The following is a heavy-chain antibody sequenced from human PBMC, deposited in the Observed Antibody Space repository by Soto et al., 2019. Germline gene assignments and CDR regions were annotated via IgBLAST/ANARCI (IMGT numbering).Heavy chain of an antibody. D-gene: IGHD4-4*01. CDR2: IIPILGRA. Sequence: QVQLVQSGAEVKKPGSSVKVSCKASGGTFSSYTISWVRQAPGQGLECMGRIIPILGRANYAQKCQGRVTITEDKSTSTADMELSSLSSEDTAVYYCARTNGGNSCLGYWGQGTMVTVSS. J-gene: IGHJ4*02. CDR1: GGTFSSYT. V-gene: IGHV1-69*02. CDR3: ARTNGGNSCLGY.